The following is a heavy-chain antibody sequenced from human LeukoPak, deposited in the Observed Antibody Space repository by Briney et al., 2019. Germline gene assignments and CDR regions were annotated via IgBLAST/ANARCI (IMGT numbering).Heavy chain of an antibody. CDR1: GYTFTSYD. CDR2: MNPNSGNT. Sequence: GSVKVSCKASGYTFTSYDINWGRQATGQGLEWMGWMNPNSGNTGCAQTFQGRVTMTRNTSISTAYMELSSLRSEATAVYYCARDLTGDTNAFDIWGQGTMVTVSS. J-gene: IGHJ3*02. V-gene: IGHV1-8*01. CDR3: ARDLTGDTNAFDI. D-gene: IGHD7-27*01.